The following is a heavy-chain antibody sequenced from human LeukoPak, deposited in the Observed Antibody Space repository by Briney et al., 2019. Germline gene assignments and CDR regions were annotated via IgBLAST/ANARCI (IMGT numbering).Heavy chain of an antibody. CDR3: ARLDLPATRFDY. Sequence: SETLSLTCTVSGYSISSGYYWGWIRQPPGKGLEWIGSIYHSGRTFYNPSLKSRVTISVDTSKNQFSLKLTSVTAADTAVYYCARLDLPATRFDYWGQGTLVTVSS. V-gene: IGHV4-38-2*02. CDR1: GYSISSGYY. D-gene: IGHD5-24*01. J-gene: IGHJ4*02. CDR2: IYHSGRT.